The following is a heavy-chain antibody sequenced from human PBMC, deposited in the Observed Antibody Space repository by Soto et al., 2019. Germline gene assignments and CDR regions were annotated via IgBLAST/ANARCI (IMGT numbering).Heavy chain of an antibody. CDR3: ARRGACISTSCSLDY. V-gene: IGHV1-3*01. J-gene: IGHJ4*02. D-gene: IGHD2-2*01. CDR1: GYTFTSYA. CDR2: INAGNGNT. Sequence: ASVNVSCKASGYTFTSYAMHWVRQAPGQRLEWMGWINAGNGNTKYSQKFQGRVTMTRDTSTSTVYMELSSLRSEDTAVYYCARRGACISTSCSLDYWGQGTLVTVSS.